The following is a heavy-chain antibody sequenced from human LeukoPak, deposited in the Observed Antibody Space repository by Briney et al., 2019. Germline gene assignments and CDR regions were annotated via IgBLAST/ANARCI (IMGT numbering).Heavy chain of an antibody. CDR2: ISSSSSYI. CDR3: ARERTGSGFDP. Sequence: GGSLRLSCAASGFTFSSYSMNWVRQAPGKGLEWVSSISSSSSYIYYADSVKGRFIISRDNAKNSLYLQMNSLRAEDTAVYYCARERTGSGFDPWGQGTLVTVSS. J-gene: IGHJ5*02. CDR1: GFTFSSYS. D-gene: IGHD2-8*02. V-gene: IGHV3-21*01.